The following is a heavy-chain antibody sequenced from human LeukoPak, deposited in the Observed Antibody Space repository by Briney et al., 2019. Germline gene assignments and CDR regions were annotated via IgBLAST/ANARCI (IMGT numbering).Heavy chain of an antibody. CDR3: ARDLAWAFDI. V-gene: IGHV4-59*11. CDR2: IYYSGST. Sequence: LSETLSLTCTVSGGSISSHYWSWIRQPPGKGLEWIGYIYYSGSTNYNPSLKSRVTISVDTSKNQFSLKLSSVTAADTAVYYCARDLAWAFDIWGQGTMVTVSS. CDR1: GGSISSHY. J-gene: IGHJ3*02.